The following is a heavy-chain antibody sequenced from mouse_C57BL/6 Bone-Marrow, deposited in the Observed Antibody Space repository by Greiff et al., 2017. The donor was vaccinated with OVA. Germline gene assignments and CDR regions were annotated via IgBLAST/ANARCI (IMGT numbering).Heavy chain of an antibody. CDR2: INPNYGTT. V-gene: IGHV1-39*01. D-gene: IGHD2-4*01. J-gene: IGHJ4*01. Sequence: LVESGPELVKPGASVKISCKASGYSFTDYNMNWVKQSNGKSLEWIGVINPNYGTTSYNQKFKGKATLTVDQSSSTAYMQLNSLTSEDSAVYYCARTGVYYDYLYAMDYWGQGTSVTVSS. CDR3: ARTGVYYDYLYAMDY. CDR1: GYSFTDYN.